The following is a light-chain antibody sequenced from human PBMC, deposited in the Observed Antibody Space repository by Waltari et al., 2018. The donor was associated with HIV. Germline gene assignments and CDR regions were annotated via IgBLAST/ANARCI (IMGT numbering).Light chain of an antibody. J-gene: IGKJ1*01. CDR1: QGISNN. CDR3: QKYDSVPPWT. V-gene: IGKV1-27*01. Sequence: DIQMTQSPSSLSVSVGDRVTITCRASQGISNNLAWYQQKPGKVPKLLIYAASTLQSGVPSRFSGSGAGTDFTLTISSLQPEDVATYYCQKYDSVPPWTFGQGTKVEIK. CDR2: AAS.